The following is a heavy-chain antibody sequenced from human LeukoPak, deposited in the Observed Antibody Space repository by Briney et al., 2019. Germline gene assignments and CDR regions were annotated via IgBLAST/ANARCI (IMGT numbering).Heavy chain of an antibody. CDR1: RFSLSAYG. Sequence: GGSLRLSCAVPRFSLSAYGMRWVRQAPGKGLEWVAVIWNDGINTYYADSVKGRFTISRDNSKYRVYLQMNSLRVEDTAVYYCVKGKTSPDFRGQGTLVTVSS. CDR3: VKGKTSPDF. V-gene: IGHV3-33*06. J-gene: IGHJ4*02. CDR2: IWNDGINT. D-gene: IGHD2/OR15-2a*01.